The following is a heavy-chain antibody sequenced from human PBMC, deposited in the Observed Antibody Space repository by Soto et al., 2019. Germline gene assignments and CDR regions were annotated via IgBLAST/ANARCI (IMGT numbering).Heavy chain of an antibody. CDR2: IFHSGST. Sequence: PSETLSLTCTVSGGSINSGDYYWTWVRQPPGKGLEWIGNIFHSGSTYYTPSLQSRVTISLDTSKNNFSMKLSSVTPADKAVYYCARDRYYGSGTYYNFYSGMDVWGQGTTVSSP. J-gene: IGHJ6*02. CDR1: GGSINSGDYY. V-gene: IGHV4-30-4*01. CDR3: ARDRYYGSGTYYNFYSGMDV. D-gene: IGHD3-10*01.